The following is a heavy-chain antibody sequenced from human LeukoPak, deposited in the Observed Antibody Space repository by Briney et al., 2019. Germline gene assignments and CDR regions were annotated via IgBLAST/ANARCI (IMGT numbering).Heavy chain of an antibody. CDR1: GYTLTSYY. V-gene: IGHV1-46*01. J-gene: IGHJ4*02. Sequence: GASVKVSCKASGYTLTSYYMHWVRQAPGQGPEWMGVINPSGGRTTSYAQKIQGRVTMTRDTSMSTVNMELSSLRSEDTAVYYCARRTLRYFDFWGQGTLVTVSS. CDR3: ARRTLRYFDF. CDR2: INPSGGRT. D-gene: IGHD3-9*01.